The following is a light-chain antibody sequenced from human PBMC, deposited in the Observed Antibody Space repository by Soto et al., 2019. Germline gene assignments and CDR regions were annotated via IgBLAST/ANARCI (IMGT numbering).Light chain of an antibody. CDR3: QHYNSFSEA. CDR1: KTISSW. Sequence: DIQMTQSPSTLYGSVGDRVTITCRASKTISSWLAWYQQKPGKAPKLLIYKASTLKSGVPSLFSGSGSGTESTLTISSLQHDDFATDYCQHYNSFSEAFGQGTKVDIK. J-gene: IGKJ1*01. V-gene: IGKV1-5*03. CDR2: KAS.